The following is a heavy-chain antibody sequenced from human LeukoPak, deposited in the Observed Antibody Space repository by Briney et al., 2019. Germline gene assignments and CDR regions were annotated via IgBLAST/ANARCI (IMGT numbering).Heavy chain of an antibody. Sequence: SETLSLTCAVYGGSFSGYYWSWIRQPPGKGLEWIGEINHSGSTNYNPSLKSRVTISVDTSKNQFSLKLSSVTAADTAVYYCARGLLGYYDSSGYTGFDYWGQGTLVTVSS. D-gene: IGHD3-22*01. V-gene: IGHV4-34*01. CDR1: GGSFSGYY. CDR2: INHSGST. J-gene: IGHJ4*02. CDR3: ARGLLGYYDSSGYTGFDY.